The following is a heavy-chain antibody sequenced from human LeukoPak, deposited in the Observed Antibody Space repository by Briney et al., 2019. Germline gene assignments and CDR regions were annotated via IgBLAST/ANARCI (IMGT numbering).Heavy chain of an antibody. V-gene: IGHV3-48*01. CDR2: ISSSSSTI. CDR1: GFTFSSYS. CDR3: ARDNLLGWELTIAFDI. D-gene: IGHD1-26*01. J-gene: IGHJ3*02. Sequence: GGSLRLSCAASGFTFSSYSMNWARQAPGKGLEWVSYISSSSSTIYYADSVKGRFTISRDNAKNSLYLQMNSLRAEDTAVYYCARDNLLGWELTIAFDIWGQGTMVTVSS.